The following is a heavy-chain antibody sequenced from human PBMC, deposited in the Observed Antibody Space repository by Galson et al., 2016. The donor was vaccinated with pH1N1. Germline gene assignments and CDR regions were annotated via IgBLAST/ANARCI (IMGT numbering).Heavy chain of an antibody. CDR2: IYRTGNT. J-gene: IGHJ4*02. V-gene: IGHV4-61*09. CDR1: GGSISSESYY. D-gene: IGHD3-10*01. CDR3: ARGNYYLTLFSVVQYSTAGFGY. Sequence: LSLTCTVSGGSISSESYYWSWIRQPAGKGLEWIGHIYRTGNTNCNPSLRSRVTISVDTSKNQFSLNLSSVTAADTAVYFCARGNYYLTLFSVVQYSTAGFGYWGQGTLVTVSS.